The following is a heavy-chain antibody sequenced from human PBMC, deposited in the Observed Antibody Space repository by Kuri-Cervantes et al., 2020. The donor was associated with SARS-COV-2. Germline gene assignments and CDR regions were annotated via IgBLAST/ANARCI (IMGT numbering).Heavy chain of an antibody. CDR1: GGSISSYY. Sequence: SETLSLTCTVSGGSISSYYWSWIRQPPGKGLEWIGYIYYSGSNNYNPSLKSRVTISVDTSKNQFSLKLSSVTAADTAVYYCARHASYCRGDCYLRWFGPWGQGSLVTVSS. CDR3: ARHASYCRGDCYLRWFGP. CDR2: IYYSGSN. D-gene: IGHD2-21*01. V-gene: IGHV4-59*08. J-gene: IGHJ5*02.